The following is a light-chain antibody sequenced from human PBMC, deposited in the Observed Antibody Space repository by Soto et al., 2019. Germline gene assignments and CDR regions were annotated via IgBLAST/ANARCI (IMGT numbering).Light chain of an antibody. CDR3: QKYNSYSQYT. J-gene: IGKJ2*01. CDR1: QSISNW. V-gene: IGKV1-5*01. Sequence: DIQMTQSPSTLSASVGDRVTITCRASQSISNWLAWYQQKPGKAPKLLIYDASSLESGVPSRFSGSGSGTEFPLTISSLQPDDFATYYCQKYNSYSQYTFGHGNKLEIK. CDR2: DAS.